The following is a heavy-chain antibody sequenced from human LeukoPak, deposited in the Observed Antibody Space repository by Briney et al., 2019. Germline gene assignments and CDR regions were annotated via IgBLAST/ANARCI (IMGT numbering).Heavy chain of an antibody. CDR1: GGSIGGYY. CDR2: IYTSGST. J-gene: IGHJ5*02. Sequence: SETLSLTCTVSGGSIGGYYWSWIRQPAGKGLEWIGRIYTSGSTNYNPSLKSRVTMSVDTSKNQFSLKLSSVTAADTAVYYCARDGARSWFDPWGQGTLVTVSS. V-gene: IGHV4-4*07. CDR3: ARDGARSWFDP. D-gene: IGHD1-26*01.